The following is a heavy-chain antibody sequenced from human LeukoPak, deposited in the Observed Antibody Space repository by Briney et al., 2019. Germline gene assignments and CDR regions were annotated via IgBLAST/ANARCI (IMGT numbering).Heavy chain of an antibody. J-gene: IGHJ4*02. Sequence: SETLSLTCTVSGGSISSGDYYWSWIRQPPGKGLEWIGYIYYSGGTYYNPSLKSRVTISLDTSKNQFSLRLTSVTAADTAAYYCARAIASSGSRLFDYWGQGTLVTVSS. CDR3: ARAIASSGSRLFDY. CDR1: GGSISSGDYY. D-gene: IGHD3-10*01. CDR2: IYYSGGT. V-gene: IGHV4-30-4*01.